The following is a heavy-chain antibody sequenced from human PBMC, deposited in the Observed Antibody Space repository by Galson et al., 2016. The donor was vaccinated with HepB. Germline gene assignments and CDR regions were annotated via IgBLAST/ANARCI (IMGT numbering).Heavy chain of an antibody. V-gene: IGHV3-23*01. Sequence: SLRLSCAAAGFTFSSYAMSWVHQAPGKGLEWVSALSGSGGSTYYADSVKGRFTISRDNSKSTLYLQMNSLRAEDTAVYYCAKSSSGATPRPNFDYWGQGTLVTVSS. D-gene: IGHD1-26*01. CDR1: GFTFSSYA. CDR3: AKSSSGATPRPNFDY. J-gene: IGHJ4*02. CDR2: LSGSGGST.